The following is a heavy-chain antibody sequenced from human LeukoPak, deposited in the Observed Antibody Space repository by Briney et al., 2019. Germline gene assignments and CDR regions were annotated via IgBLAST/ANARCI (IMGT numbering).Heavy chain of an antibody. Sequence: GGSLRLSCAASGLTVSSNFMTWVRQAPGKGLEWVSVIYSGGSTYYADSVKGRFPISRDNSKNTLYLQMNSLRAEDTAVYYCAKSGGAALDYWGQGTLVTVSS. CDR1: GLTVSSNF. V-gene: IGHV3-66*01. D-gene: IGHD6-6*01. CDR2: IYSGGST. CDR3: AKSGGAALDY. J-gene: IGHJ4*02.